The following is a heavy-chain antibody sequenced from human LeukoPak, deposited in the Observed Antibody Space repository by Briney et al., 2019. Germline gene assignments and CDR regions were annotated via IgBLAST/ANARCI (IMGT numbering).Heavy chain of an antibody. CDR2: IYYSGST. CDR1: GLSISSGHY. V-gene: IGHV4-61*01. Sequence: SETLSLTCTVSGLSISSGHYWGWIRQPPGKGLEWIGYIYYSGSTNYNPSLKSRVTISVDTSKNQFSLKLSSVTAADTAVYYCARDTRDILTGYRYFDYWGQGTLVTVSS. CDR3: ARDTRDILTGYRYFDY. J-gene: IGHJ4*02. D-gene: IGHD3-9*01.